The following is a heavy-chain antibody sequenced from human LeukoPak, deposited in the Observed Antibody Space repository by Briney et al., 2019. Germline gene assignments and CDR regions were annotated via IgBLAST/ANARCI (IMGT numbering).Heavy chain of an antibody. CDR2: IKRDGSEK. V-gene: IGHV3-7*03. CDR1: GFTFSSYA. CDR3: AKDIFTGIAAAGAIDY. D-gene: IGHD6-13*01. J-gene: IGHJ4*02. Sequence: GGSLRLSCAASGFTFSSYAMSWARQAPGKGLEWVANIKRDGSEKYYVDSVKGRFTISRDNAKNSLYLQMNSLRAEDTALYYCAKDIFTGIAAAGAIDYWGQGTLVTVSS.